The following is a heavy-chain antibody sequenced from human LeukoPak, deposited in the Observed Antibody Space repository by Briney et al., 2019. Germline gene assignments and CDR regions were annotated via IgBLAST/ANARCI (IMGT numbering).Heavy chain of an antibody. CDR2: IYSGGRT. D-gene: IGHD6-13*01. V-gene: IGHV3-66*01. CDR3: ARAGPSSSWHQFDY. Sequence: RGSLRLSCAASGFTFSDFYMSWIRQAPGKGLEWVSVIYSGGRTYYADSVKGRFTISRDNSKNTLYLQMNRLRAEDTAVYYCARAGPSSSWHQFDYWGQGTLVTVSS. J-gene: IGHJ4*02. CDR1: GFTFSDFY.